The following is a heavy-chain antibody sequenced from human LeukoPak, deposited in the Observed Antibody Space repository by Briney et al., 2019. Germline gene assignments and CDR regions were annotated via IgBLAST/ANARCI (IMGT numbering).Heavy chain of an antibody. D-gene: IGHD4-17*01. CDR1: GYSISNDYY. CDR2: ISHSGST. Sequence: SETLSLTCSVSGYSISNDYYWGWIRPSPEKGLEWLGSISHSGSTYYNPSLRSRVTISRDMPKNQFSLDLNSVTAADTAVYYCAGISTGSCFRHWGQGTMVTVSS. CDR3: AGISTGSCFRH. J-gene: IGHJ1*01. V-gene: IGHV4-38-2*02.